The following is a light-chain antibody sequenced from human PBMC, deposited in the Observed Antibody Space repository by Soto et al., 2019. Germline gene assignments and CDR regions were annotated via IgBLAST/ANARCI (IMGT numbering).Light chain of an antibody. CDR2: SSN. CDR1: SSNIGSNS. V-gene: IGLV1-44*01. CDR3: AAWDDSLNGVV. Sequence: QSVLTQPPSASGTPGQRVTISCSGSSSNIGSNSVNWYQQLPGTAPKLLMYSSNQRPSGVPDRFPGSKSGTSASLAISGLQSEDEAYYYCAAWDDSLNGVVFGGGTKLTVL. J-gene: IGLJ2*01.